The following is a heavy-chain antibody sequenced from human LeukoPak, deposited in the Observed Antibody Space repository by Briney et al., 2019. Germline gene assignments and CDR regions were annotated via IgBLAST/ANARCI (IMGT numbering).Heavy chain of an antibody. CDR3: ARHGGITMVRGVTNY. CDR1: GGSFSGYY. CDR2: INHSGST. V-gene: IGHV4-34*01. D-gene: IGHD3-10*01. J-gene: IGHJ4*02. Sequence: ETLSLTCAVYGGSFSGYYWSWIRQPPGKGLEWIGEINHSGSTNYNPSLKSRVTISVDTSKNQFSLKLSSVTAADTAVYYCARHGGITMVRGVTNYWGQGTLVTVSS.